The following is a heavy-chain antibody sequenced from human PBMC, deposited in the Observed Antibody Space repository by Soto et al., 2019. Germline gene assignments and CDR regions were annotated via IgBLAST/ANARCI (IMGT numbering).Heavy chain of an antibody. J-gene: IGHJ4*02. CDR2: ISGSGGST. CDR3: AKARVRGAPKLGYYFDY. V-gene: IGHV3-23*04. D-gene: IGHD3-10*01. Sequence: VQLVESGGGLVKPGGSLRLSCAASGFTFSDYYMSWIRQAPGKGLEWVSAISGSGGSTYYADSVKGRFTISRDNSKNTLYLQMNSLRAEDTAVYYCAKARVRGAPKLGYYFDYWGQGTLVTVSS. CDR1: GFTFSDYY.